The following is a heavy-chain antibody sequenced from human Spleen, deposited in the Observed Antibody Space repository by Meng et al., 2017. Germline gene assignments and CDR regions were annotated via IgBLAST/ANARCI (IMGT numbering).Heavy chain of an antibody. CDR3: AREGDSGEVDY. J-gene: IGHJ4*02. CDR1: GGSITSYY. Sequence: SETLSLTCTVSGGSITSYYWSWIRQPPGKGLEWIGNIYYSGSTNYNPSLKSRVTISVDTSKNQFSLKLSSVTAAETAFYYCAREGDSGEVDYWGQGTLVTVSS. CDR2: IYYSGST. D-gene: IGHD3-16*01. V-gene: IGHV4-59*12.